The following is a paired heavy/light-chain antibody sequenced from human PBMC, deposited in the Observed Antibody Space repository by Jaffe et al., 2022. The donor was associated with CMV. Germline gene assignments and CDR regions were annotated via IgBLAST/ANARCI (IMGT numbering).Heavy chain of an antibody. CDR1: GDSVSSNSAA. Sequence: QVQLQQSGPGLVKPSQTLSLTCAISGDSVSSNSAAWNWIRQSPSRGLEWLGRTFYRSKWYYDYAISVKSRITVNPDTAKNQFSLQLNSVTPEDTAVYYCARGSCSSTSCYFNYWGRGTLVTVSS. CDR3: ARGSCSSTSCYFNY. CDR2: TFYRSKWYY. V-gene: IGHV6-1*01. J-gene: IGHJ4*02. D-gene: IGHD2-2*01.
Light chain of an antibody. CDR3: QHYNNWPPGMYT. V-gene: IGKV3-15*01. J-gene: IGKJ2*01. CDR1: QSISSN. CDR2: GAS. Sequence: EIVMTQSPATLSVSPGERATLSCRASQSISSNLAWYQHKPGQAPRLLIYGASTRATGTPARFSGSGSGTEFTLTISSLQSEDCAVYYCQHYNNWPPGMYTFGQGTKLEIK.